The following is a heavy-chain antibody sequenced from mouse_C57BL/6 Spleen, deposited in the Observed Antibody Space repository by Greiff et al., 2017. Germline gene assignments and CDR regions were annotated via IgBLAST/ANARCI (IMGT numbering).Heavy chain of an antibody. D-gene: IGHD2-2*01. Sequence: EVHLVESEGGLVQPGSSMKLSCTASGFTFSDYYMAWVRQVPEKGLEWVANINYDGSSTYYLDSLKSRFIISRDNAKNILYLQMSSLKSEDTATYYCARSYGYGGFAYWGQGTLVTVSA. CDR3: ARSYGYGGFAY. CDR2: INYDGSST. V-gene: IGHV5-16*01. CDR1: GFTFSDYY. J-gene: IGHJ3*01.